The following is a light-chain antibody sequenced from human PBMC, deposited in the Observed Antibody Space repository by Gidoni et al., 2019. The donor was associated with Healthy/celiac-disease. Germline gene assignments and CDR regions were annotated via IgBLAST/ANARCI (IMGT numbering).Light chain of an antibody. Sequence: DIQLTQSPSSLSASVGDRVTITCRASQSISSSLDWYQQKPGKAPKLLIYAASSLQSGVPSRFSGSGSGTEFTLTISSLQPEDFATYYCQQSYSTPPTFXXXTKVEIK. CDR2: AAS. J-gene: IGKJ1*01. CDR3: QQSYSTPPT. V-gene: IGKV1-39*01. CDR1: QSISSS.